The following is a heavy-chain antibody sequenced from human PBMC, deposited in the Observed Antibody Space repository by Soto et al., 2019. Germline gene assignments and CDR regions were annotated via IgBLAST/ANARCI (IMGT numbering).Heavy chain of an antibody. CDR1: GVSIVYYD. CDR2: IYYTGIT. D-gene: IGHD3-16*01. CDR3: ARATSPFDYYYAMDV. V-gene: IGHV4-59*01. J-gene: IGHJ6*02. Sequence: LSVTWSFSGVSIVYYDWNLILQPPGKGLEWIGHIYYTGITNYNPSLNSRVSISVDTSKNQISLKLASVTAADTAVYYCARATSPFDYYYAMDVCGHRTTVTVSS.